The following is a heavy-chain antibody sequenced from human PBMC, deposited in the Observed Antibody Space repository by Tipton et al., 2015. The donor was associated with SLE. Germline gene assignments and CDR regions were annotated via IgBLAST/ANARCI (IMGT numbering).Heavy chain of an antibody. CDR1: GLTFSTYS. CDR2: ISDRSSYI. CDR3: ATEGVFLEAFDI. D-gene: IGHD3-3*01. Sequence: SLRLSCAASGLTFSTYSMKWVRQAPGKGLEWVSSISDRSSYIYYADSVKGRFTISRDNSKNTLYLQMNSPRAEDTAVYYCATEGVFLEAFDIWGQGTMVTVSS. J-gene: IGHJ3*02. V-gene: IGHV3-21*01.